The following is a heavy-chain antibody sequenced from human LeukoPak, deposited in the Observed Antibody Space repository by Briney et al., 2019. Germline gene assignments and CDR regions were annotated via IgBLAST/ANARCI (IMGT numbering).Heavy chain of an antibody. J-gene: IGHJ6*03. CDR3: ARAPGGLRGYYYYYYYMDV. Sequence: ASVKVSCKASGYTFTSYDIHWVRQVTGQGLEWMGWMNPNSGNTGYAQKFQGRVTMTRNTSISTAYMELSSLRSEDTAVYYCARAPGGLRGYYYYYYYMDVWGKGTTVTVSS. CDR2: MNPNSGNT. D-gene: IGHD3-16*01. V-gene: IGHV1-8*01. CDR1: GYTFTSYD.